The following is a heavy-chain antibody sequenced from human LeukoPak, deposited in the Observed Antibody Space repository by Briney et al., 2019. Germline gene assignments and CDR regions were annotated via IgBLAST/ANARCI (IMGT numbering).Heavy chain of an antibody. D-gene: IGHD1-7*01. J-gene: IGHJ5*02. Sequence: SQALSLTCAISGDSVSSNSAAWNWIRQSPSRGLEWLGRTYYRSKWYNDYAVSVKSRITINPDTSKNQFSLQLNSVTPEDTAVYYCARVELRSPDDNWFDPWGQGTLVTVSS. CDR1: GDSVSSNSAA. CDR2: TYYRSKWYN. CDR3: ARVELRSPDDNWFDP. V-gene: IGHV6-1*01.